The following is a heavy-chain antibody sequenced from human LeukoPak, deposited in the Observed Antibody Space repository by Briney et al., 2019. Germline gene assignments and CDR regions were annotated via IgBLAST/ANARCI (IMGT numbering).Heavy chain of an antibody. Sequence: SETLSLTCTVSGGSISSSVYYWGWIRQPPGKGLEWIGSIYYSGSTYYNPSLKSRVTLSVNTSKNQFSLKLSSVTAADTAVYYCASYATSGAFDYWGQGTLVTVSS. J-gene: IGHJ4*02. V-gene: IGHV4-39*01. CDR3: ASYATSGAFDY. D-gene: IGHD3-10*01. CDR1: GGSISSSVYY. CDR2: IYYSGST.